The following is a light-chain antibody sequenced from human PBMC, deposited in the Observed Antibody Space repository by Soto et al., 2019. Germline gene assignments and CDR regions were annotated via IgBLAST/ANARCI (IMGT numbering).Light chain of an antibody. CDR2: DNT. J-gene: IGLJ1*01. CDR3: QAYDTSLRGNV. Sequence: QLVLTQPPSVSGAPGQRVTISCSGSSSNIGAGYDVHWYQQLPGTAPKLFIYDNTNRPSGVPDRFSGSKSGTSASLAITGLQVDDDSDYNCQAYDTSLRGNVFGTGTKLTVL. V-gene: IGLV1-40*01. CDR1: SSNIGAGYD.